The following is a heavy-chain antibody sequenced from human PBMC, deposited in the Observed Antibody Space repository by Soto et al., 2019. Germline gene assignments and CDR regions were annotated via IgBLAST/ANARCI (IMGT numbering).Heavy chain of an antibody. D-gene: IGHD6-13*01. J-gene: IGHJ5*02. CDR1: GGSISSSNW. Sequence: ASETLSLTCAVSGGSISSSNWWSWVRQPPGKGLEWIGEIYHSGSTNYNPSLKSRVTISVDKSKNQFSLKLSSVTAADTAVYYCAREGIAAAGKLSWFDPWGQGTLVTVSS. V-gene: IGHV4-4*02. CDR3: AREGIAAAGKLSWFDP. CDR2: IYHSGST.